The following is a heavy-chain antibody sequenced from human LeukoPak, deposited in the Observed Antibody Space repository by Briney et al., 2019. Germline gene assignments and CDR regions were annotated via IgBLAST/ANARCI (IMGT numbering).Heavy chain of an antibody. CDR1: GFTFSSYG. V-gene: IGHV3-30*18. D-gene: IGHD3-22*01. J-gene: IGHJ4*02. Sequence: PGGSLRLSCAASGFTFSSYGMHWVRRAPGKGLEWVAVISYDGSNKYYADSVKGRFTISRDNSKNTLYLQMNSLRAEDTAVYYCAKFYDSSGLDYWGQGTLVTVSS. CDR3: AKFYDSSGLDY. CDR2: ISYDGSNK.